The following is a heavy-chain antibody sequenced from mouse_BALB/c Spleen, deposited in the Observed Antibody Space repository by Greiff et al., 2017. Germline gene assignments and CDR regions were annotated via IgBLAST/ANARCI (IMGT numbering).Heavy chain of an antibody. CDR1: GFAFSSYD. CDR3: ARPDGYYDYFDY. Sequence: EVQGVESGGGLVKPGGSLKLSCAASGFAFSSYDMSWVRQTPEKRLEWVAYISSGGGSTYYPDTVKGRFTISRDNAKNTLYLQMSSLKSEDTAMYYCARPDGYYDYFDYWGQGTTLTVSS. V-gene: IGHV5-12-1*01. D-gene: IGHD2-3*01. CDR2: ISSGGGST. J-gene: IGHJ2*01.